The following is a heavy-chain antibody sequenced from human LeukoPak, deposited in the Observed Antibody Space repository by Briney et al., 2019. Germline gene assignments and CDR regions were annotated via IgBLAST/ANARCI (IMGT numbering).Heavy chain of an antibody. CDR2: IYYSGST. V-gene: IGHV4-59*08. D-gene: IGHD2-21*01. J-gene: IGHJ4*02. Sequence: SETLSLTCTVSGGSISSYYWSWIRQPPGKGLEWIGYIYYSGSTNYNPSLKSRVAISVDTSKNQFSLKLSSVNSADTAVYYCARQVGGDFDYWGQGTLVTVSS. CDR3: ARQVGGDFDY. CDR1: GGSISSYY.